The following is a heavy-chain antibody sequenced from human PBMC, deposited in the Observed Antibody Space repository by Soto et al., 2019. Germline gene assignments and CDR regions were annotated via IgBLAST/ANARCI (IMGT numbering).Heavy chain of an antibody. CDR3: ARDRRSSSLESYNWFDP. J-gene: IGHJ5*02. CDR1: GGTFSSYA. CDR2: IIPIFGTA. V-gene: IGHV1-69*13. D-gene: IGHD6-6*01. Sequence: ASVKVSCKASGGTFSSYAISWVRQAPGQGLEWMGGIIPIFGTANYAQKFQGRVTITADESTSTAYMELSSLRSEDTAVYYCARDRRSSSLESYNWFDPWGQGTLVTV.